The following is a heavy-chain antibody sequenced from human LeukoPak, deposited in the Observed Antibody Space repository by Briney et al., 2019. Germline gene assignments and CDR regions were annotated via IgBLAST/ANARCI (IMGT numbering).Heavy chain of an antibody. CDR3: AKAYGSGSYYHFDY. Sequence: SGGSLRLSCAASGFTFSRDAMSWVRQAPGKGLEWVSTISGSGASTFYADSVKGRFTISRDNSKNTLYLQMNSLRAEDTAVYYCAKAYGSGSYYHFDYWGQGTLVTVSS. CDR2: ISGSGAST. V-gene: IGHV3-23*01. J-gene: IGHJ4*02. CDR1: GFTFSRDA. D-gene: IGHD3-10*01.